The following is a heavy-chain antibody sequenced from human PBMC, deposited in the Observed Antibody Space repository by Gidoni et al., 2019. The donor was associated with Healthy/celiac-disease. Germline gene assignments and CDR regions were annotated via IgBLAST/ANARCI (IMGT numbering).Heavy chain of an antibody. CDR2: ISSGGSTI. D-gene: IGHD1-7*01. CDR1: GFTFSDYY. V-gene: IGHV3-11*01. J-gene: IGHJ2*01. Sequence: QVQLVESGGGWVKPGGSLRRSCAASGFTFSDYYISWIRQAPGKGLELVSYISSGGSTIYYADSVKGRFTISRDNAKNSLYLQRNSLRAEDTAVYYCARDVTGTTRFDLWGRGTLVTVSS. CDR3: ARDVTGTTRFDL.